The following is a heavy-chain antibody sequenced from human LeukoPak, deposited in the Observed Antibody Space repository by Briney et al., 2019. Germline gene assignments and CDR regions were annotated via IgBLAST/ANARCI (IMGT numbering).Heavy chain of an antibody. V-gene: IGHV3-21*01. CDR3: ARVYCSGGTCYSIDY. Sequence: GGSLRLSYAASGFTFSSHSMNWVRQAPGKGLEWVSSISSSGSYIYYAASVKGRFTISRDNAKNSLHLQMNSLRAEDTAVYYCARVYCSGGTCYSIDYWGQGALVTVSS. CDR2: ISSSGSYI. D-gene: IGHD2-15*01. CDR1: GFTFSSHS. J-gene: IGHJ4*02.